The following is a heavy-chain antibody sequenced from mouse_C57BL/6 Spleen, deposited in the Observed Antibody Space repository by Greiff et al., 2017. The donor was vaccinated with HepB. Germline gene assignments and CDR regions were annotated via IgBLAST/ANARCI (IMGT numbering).Heavy chain of an antibody. D-gene: IGHD2-1*01. CDR3: ARWVYGNYDAMDY. CDR2: INPGSGGT. CDR1: GYAFTNYL. J-gene: IGHJ4*01. V-gene: IGHV1-54*01. Sequence: QVQLQQSGAELVRPGTSVKVSCKASGYAFTNYLIEWVKQRPGQGLEWIGVINPGSGGTNYNGKFKGKATLTADKSSSTAYMQLSSLTSEDSAVYFCARWVYGNYDAMDYWGQGTSVTVSS.